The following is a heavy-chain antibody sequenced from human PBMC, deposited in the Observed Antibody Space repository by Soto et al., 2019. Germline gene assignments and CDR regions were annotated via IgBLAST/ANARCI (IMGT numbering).Heavy chain of an antibody. CDR2: INHSGST. V-gene: IGHV4-34*01. CDR3: ARGKRRGSYYHYSWFDP. CDR1: GGSFSGYY. D-gene: IGHD1-26*01. Sequence: SETLSLTCAVYGGSFSGYYWSWIRQPPGKGLEWIGEINHSGSTNYNPSLKSRVTISVDTSKNQFSLKLSSVTAADTAVYYCARGKRRGSYYHYSWFDPWGQGTLVTVSS. J-gene: IGHJ5*02.